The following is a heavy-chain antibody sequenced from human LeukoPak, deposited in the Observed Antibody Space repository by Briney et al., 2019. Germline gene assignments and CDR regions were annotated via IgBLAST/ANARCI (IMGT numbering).Heavy chain of an antibody. Sequence: PSETLSLTCAVYGGSLSGYYWSWIRQPPGKGLEWIGVINHSGSTNYNPSLKSRVTISVDTSKNQFSLKLSSVTAADTAVYYCARLPKGSGNDYWGQGTLVTVSS. CDR1: GGSLSGYY. CDR3: ARLPKGSGNDY. J-gene: IGHJ4*02. V-gene: IGHV4-34*01. CDR2: INHSGST.